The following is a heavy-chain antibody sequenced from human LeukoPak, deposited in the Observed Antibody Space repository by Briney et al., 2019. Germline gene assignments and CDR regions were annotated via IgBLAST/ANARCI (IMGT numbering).Heavy chain of an antibody. Sequence: GASVKVSCKASGGTFSSYAISWVRQAPGQGLEWMGGIIPIFGTANYAQKFKGRVTITADKSTSTAYMELSSLRSEDTAVYYCARGIVVVPAAMSHYYMDVWGKGTTVTVSS. J-gene: IGHJ6*03. CDR3: ARGIVVVPAAMSHYYMDV. D-gene: IGHD2-2*01. CDR1: GGTFSSYA. CDR2: IIPIFGTA. V-gene: IGHV1-69*06.